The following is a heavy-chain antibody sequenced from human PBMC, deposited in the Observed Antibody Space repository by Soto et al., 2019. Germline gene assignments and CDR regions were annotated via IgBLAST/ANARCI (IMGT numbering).Heavy chain of an antibody. CDR1: GGSISSRNYY. CDR2: LYYSGRT. V-gene: IGHV4-39*01. CDR3: VRHAPEYCTITNCPVDAMDV. J-gene: IGHJ6*02. Sequence: PSETLSLTCSVSGGSISSRNYYWGWVRQPPGEGLEWIGSLYYSGRTEYNPSLESRVSMSEDTSKNQISLRLKSVLAADTAVYYCVRHAPEYCTITNCPVDAMDVWGPGTKVTVSS. D-gene: IGHD2-15*01.